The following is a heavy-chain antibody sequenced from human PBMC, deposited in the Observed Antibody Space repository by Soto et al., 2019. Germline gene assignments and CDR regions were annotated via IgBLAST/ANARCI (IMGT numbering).Heavy chain of an antibody. CDR3: ARDRCSSTSCYVGHDAFDI. Sequence: QVQLQESGPELVKPSQTLSLTCTVSGGSISSGGYYWSWIRQHPGKGLEWIGYIYYSGSTYHNPSLKGRVTISVDTSKNQFSLKLSSVTAADTAVYYCARDRCSSTSCYVGHDAFDIWGQGTMVTVSS. J-gene: IGHJ3*02. CDR1: GGSISSGGYY. V-gene: IGHV4-31*03. CDR2: IYYSGST. D-gene: IGHD2-2*01.